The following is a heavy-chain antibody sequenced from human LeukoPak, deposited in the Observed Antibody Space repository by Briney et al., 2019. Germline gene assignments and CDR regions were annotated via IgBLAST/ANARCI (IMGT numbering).Heavy chain of an antibody. CDR3: ARDAELVVAATEGDYYYYGMDV. D-gene: IGHD2-15*01. Sequence: RASVKVSCKASGGIFSSYVISWVRQAPGQGLEWMGRIIPIRGIANYAQKFQGRVTITADKSTSTAYMELSSLRSEDTAVYYCARDAELVVAATEGDYYYYGMDVWGQETTVTVSS. J-gene: IGHJ6*02. CDR1: GGIFSSYV. CDR2: IIPIRGIA. V-gene: IGHV1-69*04.